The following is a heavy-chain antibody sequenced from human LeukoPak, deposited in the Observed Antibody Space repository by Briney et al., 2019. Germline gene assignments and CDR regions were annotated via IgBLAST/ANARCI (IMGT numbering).Heavy chain of an antibody. V-gene: IGHV4-34*01. J-gene: IGHJ4*02. CDR1: GGSSTSYY. CDR3: APIYGDYSDFDY. Sequence: KPSETLSLPCAIYGGSSTSYYWSWIRQPPGKELEWIGEVTHSGDIHYNPSLKSRVTMSVDTSKNQFSLKLTSMTAADTAIYYCAPIYGDYSDFDYWGQGTLVTVSS. CDR2: VTHSGDI. D-gene: IGHD4-17*01.